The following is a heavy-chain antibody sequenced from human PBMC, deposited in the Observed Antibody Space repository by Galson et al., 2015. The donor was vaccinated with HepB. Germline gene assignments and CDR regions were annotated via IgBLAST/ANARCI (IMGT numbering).Heavy chain of an antibody. Sequence: SLRLSCAASGFTFSSYGMHWVRQAPGKGLEWVAVIWYDGSNKYYADSVKGRFTISRDNSKNTLYLQMNSLRAEDTAVYYCARVGYSYGYEGGHFDYWGQGTLVTVSS. CDR1: GFTFSSYG. D-gene: IGHD5-18*01. CDR3: ARVGYSYGYEGGHFDY. V-gene: IGHV3-33*08. J-gene: IGHJ4*02. CDR2: IWYDGSNK.